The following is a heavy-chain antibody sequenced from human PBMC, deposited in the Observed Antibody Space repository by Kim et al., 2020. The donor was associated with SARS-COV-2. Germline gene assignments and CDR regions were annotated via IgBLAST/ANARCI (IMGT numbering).Heavy chain of an antibody. Sequence: NYKPYLRRRFTMAIDTSKKQFSLKLSSVTAADTAVYYCARDPHQGIAAYDYWGQGTLVTVSS. V-gene: IGHV4-4*06. J-gene: IGHJ4*02. CDR3: ARDPHQGIAAYDY. D-gene: IGHD6-13*01.